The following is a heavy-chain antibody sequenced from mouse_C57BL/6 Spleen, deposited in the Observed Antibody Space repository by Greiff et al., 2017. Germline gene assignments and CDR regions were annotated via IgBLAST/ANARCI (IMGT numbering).Heavy chain of an antibody. CDR2: ISNGGGST. D-gene: IGHD1-1*01. CDR3: ARIETVVATEAMDY. Sequence: EVMLVESGGGLVQPGGSLKLSCAASGFTFSDYYMYWVRQTPEKRLEWVAYISNGGGSTYYPDTVKGRFTISRDNAKNTLYQQMSRLKSEDTAMYYCARIETVVATEAMDYWGQGTSDTVSA. V-gene: IGHV5-12*01. J-gene: IGHJ4*01. CDR1: GFTFSDYY.